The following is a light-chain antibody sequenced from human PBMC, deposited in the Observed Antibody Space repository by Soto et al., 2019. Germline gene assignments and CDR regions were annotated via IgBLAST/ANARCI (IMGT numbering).Light chain of an antibody. CDR2: GAS. V-gene: IGKV3-20*01. Sequence: IGLTQSPXTXXXXXGXXATXSXXXSQSVSSSYLAWYQQKPGQAPRLLIYGASSRATGIPDRFSGSGSGTDFTLTISRLEPEDFAVYYCQQYGSSPRTFGQGTKVDIK. J-gene: IGKJ1*01. CDR1: QSVSSSY. CDR3: QQYGSSPRT.